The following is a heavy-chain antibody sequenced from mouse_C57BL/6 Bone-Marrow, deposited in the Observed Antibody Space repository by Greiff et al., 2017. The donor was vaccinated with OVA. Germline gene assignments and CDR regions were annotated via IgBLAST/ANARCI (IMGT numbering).Heavy chain of an antibody. J-gene: IGHJ1*03. CDR2: IYPRSGNN. D-gene: IGHD2-4*01. CDR1: GYTFTSYG. V-gene: IGHV1-81*01. CDR3: ARRWGLPWYFDV. Sequence: QVQLQQSGAELARPGASVKLSCKASGYTFTSYGISWVKQRTGQGLEWIGAIYPRSGNNYYNEKFKGKATLTADKSSSTAYMELRSLTSEDSAVYFCARRWGLPWYFDVWGTGTTVTVSS.